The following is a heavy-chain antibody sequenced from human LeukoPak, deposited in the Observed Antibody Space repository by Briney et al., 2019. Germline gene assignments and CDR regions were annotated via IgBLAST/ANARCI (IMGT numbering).Heavy chain of an antibody. J-gene: IGHJ3*02. Sequence: GGSLRLSCAASGFTFSSYAMSWVRQAPGKGLEWVSAISGSGGSTYYAGSVKGRFTISRDNSKNTLYLQMNSLRAEDTAVYYCAKEKQWLVLISDAFDIWGQGTMVTVSS. CDR2: ISGSGGST. CDR1: GFTFSSYA. V-gene: IGHV3-23*01. D-gene: IGHD6-19*01. CDR3: AKEKQWLVLISDAFDI.